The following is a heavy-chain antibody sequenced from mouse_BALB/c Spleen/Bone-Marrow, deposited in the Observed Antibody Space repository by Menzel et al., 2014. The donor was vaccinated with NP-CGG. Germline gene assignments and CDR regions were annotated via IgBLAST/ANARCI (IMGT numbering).Heavy chain of an antibody. CDR1: GFTFSSYA. V-gene: IGHV5-6-5*01. D-gene: IGHD2-2*01. Sequence: EVQLVESGGGLVKPGGSLKLSCAASGFTFSSYAMSWVRQTPAKRLEWVASISSGGSTYYPDSVKGRFTISRDNARNILYLQMSSLRSEDTAMYYCAREGEGYDPAWFAYWGQGTLVTVSA. J-gene: IGHJ3*01. CDR2: ISSGGST. CDR3: AREGEGYDPAWFAY.